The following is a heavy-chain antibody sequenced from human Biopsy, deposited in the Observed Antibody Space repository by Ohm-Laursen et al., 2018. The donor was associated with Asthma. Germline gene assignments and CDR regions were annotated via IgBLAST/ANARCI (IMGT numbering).Heavy chain of an antibody. Sequence: QTLSLTCAVSGDSIDSGDYSWTWIRQSPGVGLEWIGYIYRNGDTYYNPTLKNRVTISIDRSKTQFSLRLRSVTAADTAVYYCARGWNCGGDCYSLDSWGQGTLVTVSS. V-gene: IGHV4-30-2*06. D-gene: IGHD2-21*02. J-gene: IGHJ4*02. CDR3: ARGWNCGGDCYSLDS. CDR1: GDSIDSGDYS. CDR2: IYRNGDT.